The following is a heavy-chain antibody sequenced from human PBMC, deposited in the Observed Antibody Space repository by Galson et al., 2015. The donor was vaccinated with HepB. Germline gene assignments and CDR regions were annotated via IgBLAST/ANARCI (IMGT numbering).Heavy chain of an antibody. V-gene: IGHV4-4*07. CDR2: IYPSGST. Sequence: ETLSLTCTVSGGSINNYYWIWIRQPAGKGLEWIGRIYPSGSTNYNPSLKSRVTMSVDTSKNQFSLKLRSVTAADTAVYYCAREVYLVAHAFDVWGQGTMVTVSS. CDR3: AREVYLVAHAFDV. J-gene: IGHJ3*01. CDR1: GGSINNYY. D-gene: IGHD2-21*01.